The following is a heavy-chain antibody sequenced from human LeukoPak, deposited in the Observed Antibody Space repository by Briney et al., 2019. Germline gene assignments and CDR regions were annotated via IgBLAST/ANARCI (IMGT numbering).Heavy chain of an antibody. CDR3: ARQKTYGSGSSLDY. D-gene: IGHD3-10*01. Sequence: SETLSLTCTVSGGSINNFYWSWIRQPPGKGLEWIGYVYYSGSTNYNSSLRSRVTISVDTSKSQFSLKLSSVTAADTAVYYCARQKTYGSGSSLDYWGQGTLVTVSS. CDR2: VYYSGST. J-gene: IGHJ4*02. V-gene: IGHV4-59*01. CDR1: GGSINNFY.